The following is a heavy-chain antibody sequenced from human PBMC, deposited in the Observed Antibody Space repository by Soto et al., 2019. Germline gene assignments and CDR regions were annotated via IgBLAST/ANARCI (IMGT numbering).Heavy chain of an antibody. D-gene: IGHD3-10*01. J-gene: IGHJ4*02. CDR1: GGSISSYY. CDR2: IYYSGST. V-gene: IGHV4-59*01. Sequence: WETLSLTGTVSGGSISSYYWSWIRQPPGKGLEWIGYIYYSGSTNYNPSPKSRVTISVDTSKNQFSLKLSSVTAADTAVYYCAIGGSGSYYNPYYFDYWGQGTLVTVSS. CDR3: AIGGSGSYYNPYYFDY.